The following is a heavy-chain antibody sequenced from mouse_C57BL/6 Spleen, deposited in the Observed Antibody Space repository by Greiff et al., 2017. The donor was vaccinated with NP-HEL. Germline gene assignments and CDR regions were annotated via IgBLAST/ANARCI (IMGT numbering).Heavy chain of an antibody. V-gene: IGHV1-64*01. CDR3: ARSEDGYYPYAMDY. CDR2: IHPNSGST. D-gene: IGHD2-3*01. Sequence: QVQLQQPGAELVKPGASVKLSCKASGYTFTSYWMHWVKQRPGQGLEWIGMIHPNSGSTNYNEKFKSKATLTVDKSSSTAYMQLSSLTSEDSAVYYCARSEDGYYPYAMDYWGQGTSVTVSS. J-gene: IGHJ4*01. CDR1: GYTFTSYW.